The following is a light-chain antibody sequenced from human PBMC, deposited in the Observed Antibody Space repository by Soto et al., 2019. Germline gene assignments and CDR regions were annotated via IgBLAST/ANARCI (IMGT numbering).Light chain of an antibody. CDR2: SAS. Sequence: EIVMTQSPATLSVSPGERSTLSCRASQSVSSNLAWYQQKPGQAPRLLIYSASTRATGIPARFSGSGSGTGFTLTISSLQSEDFAVYYCQQYHDWPLTVGEGTKVEIK. V-gene: IGKV3-15*01. CDR1: QSVSSN. J-gene: IGKJ4*01. CDR3: QQYHDWPLT.